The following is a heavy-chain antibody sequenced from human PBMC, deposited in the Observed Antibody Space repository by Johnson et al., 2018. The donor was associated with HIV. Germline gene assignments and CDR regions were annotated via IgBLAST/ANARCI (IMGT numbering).Heavy chain of an antibody. CDR2: ISYDGGNK. CDR1: GFTFSSYA. CDR3: GKVRIPVAGFDAFDI. Sequence: QVQLVESGGGVVQPGRSLRLSCSASGFTFSSYAMHWVRQAPGKGLEWVAVISYDGGNKYYADSVKGRFTISRDNSKNTLYLQMNSLRAEDTAGYYCGKVRIPVAGFDAFDIWGQGTMVTVSS. V-gene: IGHV3-30*18. J-gene: IGHJ3*02. D-gene: IGHD6-19*01.